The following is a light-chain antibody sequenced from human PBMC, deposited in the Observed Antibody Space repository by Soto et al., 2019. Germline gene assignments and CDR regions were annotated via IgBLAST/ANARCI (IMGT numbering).Light chain of an antibody. J-gene: IGKJ3*01. CDR3: QKYSSVPV. CDR1: QGIRNF. CDR2: AAS. Sequence: DIQMTQSPPSLSASVGARVTITCRASQGIRNFVAWYQQKPGKAPKLLIYAASTLQSGVPSRFSGSGSGTDFTLTLNSLQPEDVATYSCQKYSSVPVFGPGTKVEIK. V-gene: IGKV1-27*01.